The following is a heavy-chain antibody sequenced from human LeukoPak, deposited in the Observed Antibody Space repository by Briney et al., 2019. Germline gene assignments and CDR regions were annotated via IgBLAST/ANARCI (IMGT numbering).Heavy chain of an antibody. V-gene: IGHV4-59*08. CDR2: IYYSATT. J-gene: IGHJ5*02. CDR1: GGSTSSYN. Sequence: ASETLSLTCTVSGGSTSSYNWTWIRPPPGMGREWIGSIYYSATTNYNPSLKSRVTSSVDTSKNQFSLKLNSVTAADTAVYYCTTQYGYYDNSGYYYGSWFDPWGQGTLVTVSS. D-gene: IGHD3-22*01. CDR3: TTQYGYYDNSGYYYGSWFDP.